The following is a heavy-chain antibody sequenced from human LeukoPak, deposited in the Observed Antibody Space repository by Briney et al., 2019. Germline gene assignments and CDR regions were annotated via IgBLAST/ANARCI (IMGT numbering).Heavy chain of an antibody. J-gene: IGHJ5*02. V-gene: IGHV4-59*01. CDR3: ARDRTGDNWFDP. CDR2: IYYSGRT. CDR1: GDSISSYY. D-gene: IGHD3/OR15-3a*01. Sequence: PSETLSLTCTVSGDSISSYYWSWIRQPPGKGLEWIGYIYYSGRTNYNPSLKSRVTMSVDTSKNQFSLKLSSVTAADTAVYYCARDRTGDNWFDPWGQGTLVTVSS.